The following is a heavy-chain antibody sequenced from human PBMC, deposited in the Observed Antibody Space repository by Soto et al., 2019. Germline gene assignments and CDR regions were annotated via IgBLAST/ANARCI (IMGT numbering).Heavy chain of an antibody. CDR1: GFTFSGYG. CDR2: ISYDGSNK. D-gene: IGHD4-17*01. Sequence: GGSLSLSCAASGFTFSGYGMHWGRQAPAKGLEWVVGISYDGSNKYYAPSVKGRFTISRDNSKNPLYLKMNSLSAEDTAVCYCARHCAVTIGHDAFDLWGQGTMVTVSS. CDR3: ARHCAVTIGHDAFDL. J-gene: IGHJ3*01. V-gene: IGHV3-30*03.